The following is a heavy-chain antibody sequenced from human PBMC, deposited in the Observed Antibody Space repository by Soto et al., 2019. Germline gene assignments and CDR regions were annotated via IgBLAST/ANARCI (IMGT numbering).Heavy chain of an antibody. D-gene: IGHD3-22*01. CDR1: GFTFSTYG. Sequence: PGGSLRLSCAASGFTFSTYGMHWVRQAPGKGLEWVAVISYDGSKKDYADSVKGRFTISRDNSKYTLYLQTNSLRAEDTAVYYCAKGYYDSSGSYWIDQWGHGTLVTVSS. V-gene: IGHV3-30*18. CDR2: ISYDGSKK. CDR3: AKGYYDSSGSYWIDQ. J-gene: IGHJ5*02.